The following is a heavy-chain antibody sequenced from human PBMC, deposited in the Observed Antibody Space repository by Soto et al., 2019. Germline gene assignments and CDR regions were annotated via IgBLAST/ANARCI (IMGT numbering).Heavy chain of an antibody. Sequence: GASVKVSCNASGYTFTSYALPWGRQAPGQRLEWMGWINAGNGNTKYSQKFQGRVTITRDTSASTAYMELSSLRSEDAAVYYCARMTRAGKGDGDAFDIWGQGTMVTVS. D-gene: IGHD2-21*02. CDR3: ARMTRAGKGDGDAFDI. CDR2: INAGNGNT. V-gene: IGHV1-3*01. CDR1: GYTFTSYA. J-gene: IGHJ3*02.